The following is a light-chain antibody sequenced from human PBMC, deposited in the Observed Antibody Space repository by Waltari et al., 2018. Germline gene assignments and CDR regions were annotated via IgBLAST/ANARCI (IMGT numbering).Light chain of an antibody. Sequence: QSALTQPASVSGSPGQSITISCTGTNSDIGGYNYVSWYQQHPGKAPKLMFYDVSMRPSGVSIRFSGSKAGNTASLTISRLQPDDKADYYCSSYTSRATYVFGTGTKVTVL. CDR2: DVS. CDR1: NSDIGGYNY. CDR3: SSYTSRATYV. V-gene: IGLV2-14*03. J-gene: IGLJ1*01.